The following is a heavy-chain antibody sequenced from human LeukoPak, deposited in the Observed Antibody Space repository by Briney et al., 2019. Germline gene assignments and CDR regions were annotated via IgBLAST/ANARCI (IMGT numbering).Heavy chain of an antibody. V-gene: IGHV1-69*05. CDR1: GCTFSSYA. J-gene: IGHJ4*02. D-gene: IGHD1-26*01. CDR2: IIPIFGTA. Sequence: TSVKVSCQASGCTFSSYAISWVRQAPGQGLEWMGRIIPIFGTANYAQKCQGRVTITTDESTSTAYMELSSRRAEDTAVYYCASRMVGATGDYFDFWGQGTLVTVSS. CDR3: ASRMVGATGDYFDF.